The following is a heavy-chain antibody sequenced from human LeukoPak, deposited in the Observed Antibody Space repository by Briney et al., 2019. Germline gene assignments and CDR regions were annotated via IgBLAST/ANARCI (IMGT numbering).Heavy chain of an antibody. CDR3: ARAPITSPFYFDY. V-gene: IGHV3-9*01. CDR1: GFTFDDYA. Sequence: GRSLRLSCAASGFTFDDYAMHWVRQAPGKGLEWVSGISWNSGSIGYADSVKGRFTISRDNAKNSLYLQMDSLRAEDTAFYYCARAPITSPFYFDYWGQGTLVTVSS. D-gene: IGHD2-2*01. CDR2: ISWNSGSI. J-gene: IGHJ4*02.